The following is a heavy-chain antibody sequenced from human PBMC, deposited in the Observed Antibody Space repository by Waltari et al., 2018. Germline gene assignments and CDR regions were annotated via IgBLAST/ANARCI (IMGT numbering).Heavy chain of an antibody. CDR1: GFSSSSPS. D-gene: IGHD2-15*01. Sequence: EVQLVESGGGFVQPGGSLKLSCEASGFSSSSPSMHRLRQTSGKVLEWHGRIRSKSYSYLTTHAASVRGRFTISRDDSKNTAYLQMNSLKIDDTAVYFCARGPDLAICRSGSCQFDYWGQGTLVTVSS. CDR2: IRSKSYSYLT. J-gene: IGHJ4*02. V-gene: IGHV3-73*01. CDR3: ARGPDLAICRSGSCQFDY.